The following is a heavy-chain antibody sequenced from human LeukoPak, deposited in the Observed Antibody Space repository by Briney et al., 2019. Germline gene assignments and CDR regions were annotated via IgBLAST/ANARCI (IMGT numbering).Heavy chain of an antibody. V-gene: IGHV1-18*01. CDR3: ARDSAGTTRYSFDY. Sequence: ASVKVSCKASGYTFTTYGFSWVRQAPGQGREWMGWISAYNGNTNYAQNLRGRVTMTTDTSTTTAYMELRSLRSDDTAVYYCARDSAGTTRYSFDYWGQGTLVTVSP. D-gene: IGHD1-7*01. J-gene: IGHJ4*02. CDR1: GYTFTTYG. CDR2: ISAYNGNT.